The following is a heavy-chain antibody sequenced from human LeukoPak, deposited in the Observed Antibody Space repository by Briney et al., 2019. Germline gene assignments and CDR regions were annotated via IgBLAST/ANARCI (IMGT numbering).Heavy chain of an antibody. V-gene: IGHV4-34*01. Sequence: SETLSLTCAVYGGSFSGYYWSWIRQPPGKRLEWIGEINHSGSTNYNPSLKSRVTISVDTSKNQFSLKLSSVTAADTAVYYCARFDGPVVVVAAGFDYWGQGTLATVSS. J-gene: IGHJ4*02. CDR2: INHSGST. CDR1: GGSFSGYY. CDR3: ARFDGPVVVVAAGFDY. D-gene: IGHD2-15*01.